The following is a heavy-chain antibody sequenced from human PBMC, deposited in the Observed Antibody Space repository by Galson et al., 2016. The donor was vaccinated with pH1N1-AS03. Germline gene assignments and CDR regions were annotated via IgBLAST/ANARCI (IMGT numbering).Heavy chain of an antibody. CDR2: IKNNNDNT. CDR3: ARAFEEYLLRDYSSVFDS. V-gene: IGHV1-18*01. CDR1: GYTFSNYG. D-gene: IGHD2/OR15-2a*01. J-gene: IGHJ4*02. Sequence: SVKVSCKASGYTFSNYGITWVRQAPGQGLQWMGWIKNNNDNTIYGLNFQGRVTLTTDPSTNTAYMELKNLRSDDTGVYYCARAFEEYLLRDYSSVFDSWSQGTLVTVSS.